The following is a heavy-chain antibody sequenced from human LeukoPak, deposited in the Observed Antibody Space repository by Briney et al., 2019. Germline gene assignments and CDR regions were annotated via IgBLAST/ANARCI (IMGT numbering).Heavy chain of an antibody. D-gene: IGHD1-14*01. CDR3: AGVMRGISNH. V-gene: IGHV1-2*02. CDR1: GYTFTRYY. CDR2: INPNSGGT. Sequence: ASVKVSCKASGYTFTRYYMHWVRQAPGQGREWMGWINPNSGGTNYAQKFQGRVTMTRDTSISTAYMELSRLRSDDAAVYYCAGVMRGISNHWGQGTLVTVSS. J-gene: IGHJ5*02.